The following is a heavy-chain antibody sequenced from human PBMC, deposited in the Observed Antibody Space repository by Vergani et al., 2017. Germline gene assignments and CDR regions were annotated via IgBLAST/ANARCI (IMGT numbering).Heavy chain of an antibody. CDR1: GYTFTGYY. CDR2: INPNSGGT. V-gene: IGHV1-2*02. CDR3: ARDFAAAAELDWFDP. J-gene: IGHJ5*02. Sequence: QVQLVQSGAEVKKPGASVKVSCKAPGYTFTGYYMHWVRQAPGQGLEWMGWINPNSGGTNYAQKFQGRVTMTRDTSISTAYMELSRLRSDDTAVYYCARDFAAAAELDWFDPWGQGTLVTVSS. D-gene: IGHD6-13*01.